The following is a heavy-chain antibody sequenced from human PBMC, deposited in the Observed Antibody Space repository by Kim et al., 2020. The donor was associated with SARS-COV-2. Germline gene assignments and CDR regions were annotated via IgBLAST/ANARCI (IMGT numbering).Heavy chain of an antibody. D-gene: IGHD2-15*01. V-gene: IGHV1-2*02. CDR1: GYSFTDYY. CDR3: AREGVVAATGDY. CDR2: IYPNTGGT. J-gene: IGHJ4*02. Sequence: ASVKVSCKASGYSFTDYYMHWVRQAPGQGLEWMAWIYPNTGGTNSAQKFQGRVAVTSDTSINTIYIELSSLTSDDTAIYYCAREGVVAATGDYWGQGTLVTVSS.